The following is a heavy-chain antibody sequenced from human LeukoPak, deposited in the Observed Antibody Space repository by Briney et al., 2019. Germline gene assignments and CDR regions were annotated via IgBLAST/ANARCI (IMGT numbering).Heavy chain of an antibody. D-gene: IGHD3-10*01. Sequence: GGSLRLSCAASGFTFSTYGMHWVRQAPGKGLEWLTDIWYDGSNKYYTDSVRGRFTISRDNSKNTLYLQMSSLRAEDTAVYYCARDSNSYGSGATIDYWGQGTLVTVSS. V-gene: IGHV3-33*01. CDR3: ARDSNSYGSGATIDY. CDR1: GFTFSTYG. CDR2: IWYDGSNK. J-gene: IGHJ4*02.